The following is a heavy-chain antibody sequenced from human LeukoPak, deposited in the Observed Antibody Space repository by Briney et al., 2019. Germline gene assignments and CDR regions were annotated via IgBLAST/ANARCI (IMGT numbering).Heavy chain of an antibody. CDR2: ISYDGSNK. Sequence: GGSLRLSCAASGFTFSSYAMHWVRQAPGKGLEWVAVISYDGSNKYYADSVKGRFTISRDNSKNTLYLQMNSLRAEDTAVYYCARDNGWELLGVAFDIWGQGTMVTVSS. V-gene: IGHV3-30*04. CDR3: ARDNGWELLGVAFDI. J-gene: IGHJ3*02. CDR1: GFTFSSYA. D-gene: IGHD1-26*01.